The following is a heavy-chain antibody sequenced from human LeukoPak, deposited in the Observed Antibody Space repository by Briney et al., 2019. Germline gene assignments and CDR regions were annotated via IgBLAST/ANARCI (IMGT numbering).Heavy chain of an antibody. D-gene: IGHD2-15*01. CDR2: ISFHGKDK. V-gene: IGHV3-30*03. CDR3: VRQDCSAGSCYLDH. J-gene: IGHJ4*02. CDR1: GFTVSSNY. Sequence: GGSLRLSCAASGFTVSSNYMSWVRQAPGKGLEWMTVISFHGKDKFYADSMKGRLTISRDNSQRTLVMEMNSLRAEDTAVYYCVRQDCSAGSCYLDHWGQGILVTVSS.